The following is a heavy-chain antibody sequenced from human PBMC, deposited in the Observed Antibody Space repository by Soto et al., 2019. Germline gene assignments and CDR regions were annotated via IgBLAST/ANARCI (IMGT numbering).Heavy chain of an antibody. J-gene: IGHJ4*02. CDR3: AKCMELELPNDY. CDR2: ISGSGGST. Sequence: GESLKISCAASGFTFSSYAMSWVRQAPGKGLEWVPAISGSGGSTYYADSVKGRFTISRDNSKNTLYLQMNSLRAEDTAVYYCAKCMELELPNDYWGQGTLVTVSS. V-gene: IGHV3-23*01. CDR1: GFTFSSYA. D-gene: IGHD1-7*01.